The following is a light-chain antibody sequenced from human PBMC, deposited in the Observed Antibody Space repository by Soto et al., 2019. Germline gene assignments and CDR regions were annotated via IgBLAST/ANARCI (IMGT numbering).Light chain of an antibody. Sequence: QSALTQPASLSGSPGQSITISCTGTISDVGGYNYVSWYQQHPGKAPKLMIYEVSDRPSGVSNRFSGSKSGNTASLTISGLQAEDEADYYCQSYDISLRGFVFGTGTKVTVL. V-gene: IGLV2-14*01. CDR1: ISDVGGYNY. CDR2: EVS. J-gene: IGLJ1*01. CDR3: QSYDISLRGFV.